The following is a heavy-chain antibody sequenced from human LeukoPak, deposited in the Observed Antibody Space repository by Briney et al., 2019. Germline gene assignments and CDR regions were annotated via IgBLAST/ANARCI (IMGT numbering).Heavy chain of an antibody. D-gene: IGHD1-26*01. J-gene: IGHJ4*02. V-gene: IGHV4-39*07. CDR2: IYHSGST. Sequence: PSQTLSLTCTVSGGSISSGDYYWSWIRQPPGKGLEWIGSIYHSGSTYYNPSLKSRVTISVDTSKNQFSLKLSSVTAADTAVYYCARLLDTQSYYFDYWGQGTLVTVSS. CDR1: GGSISSGDYY. CDR3: ARLLDTQSYYFDY.